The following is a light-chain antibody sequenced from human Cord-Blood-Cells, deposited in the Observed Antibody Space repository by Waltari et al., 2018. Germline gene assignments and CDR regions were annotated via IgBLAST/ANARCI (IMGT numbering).Light chain of an antibody. V-gene: IGKV4-1*01. Sequence: DIVMTQSPDSLAVSLGERATINRKSSQSVLYSSNNKNYLAWYQQKPGQPPKLLIYWASTRESGVPDRFSGSGSGTDFTLTISSLQAEDVAVYYCQQYYSTLGTFGPGTKVDIK. CDR1: QSVLYSSNNKNY. CDR3: QQYYSTLGT. J-gene: IGKJ3*01. CDR2: WAS.